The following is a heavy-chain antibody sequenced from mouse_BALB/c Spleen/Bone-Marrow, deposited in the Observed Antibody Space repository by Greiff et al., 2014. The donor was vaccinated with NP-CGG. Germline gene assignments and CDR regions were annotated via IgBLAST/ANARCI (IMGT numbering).Heavy chain of an antibody. J-gene: IGHJ1*01. CDR3: ARRRTTGYWYFDV. Sequence: EVKLQESGPELVKPGASVKIPCKASGYTFTDYNMYWVKQSHGKSLEWIGDINPNNGGTIYNQKFKGKATLTVDKSSSTAYMELRSLTSEDTAVYYCARRRTTGYWYFDVWGAGTTVTVSS. D-gene: IGHD1-1*01. V-gene: IGHV1-18*01. CDR2: INPNNGGT. CDR1: GYTFTDYN.